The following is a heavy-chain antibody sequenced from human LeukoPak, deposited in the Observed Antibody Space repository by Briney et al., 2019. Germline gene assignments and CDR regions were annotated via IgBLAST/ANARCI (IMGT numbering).Heavy chain of an antibody. CDR3: AKGPHYYDSSGYLSYYFDY. J-gene: IGHJ4*02. CDR1: RFTFIIYG. CDR2: IRYDGTNK. D-gene: IGHD3-22*01. Sequence: GGSLRLSCVASRFTFIIYGMHWVRQAPGKGLEWVAFIRYDGTNKYYADSVKGRFTISRDNSKNTLHLQMNSMRPEDTAVYYCAKGPHYYDSSGYLSYYFDYWGQGTLVTVSS. V-gene: IGHV3-30*02.